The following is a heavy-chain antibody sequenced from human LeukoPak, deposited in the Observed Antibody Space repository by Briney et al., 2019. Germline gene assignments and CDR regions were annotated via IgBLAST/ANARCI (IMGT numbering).Heavy chain of an antibody. V-gene: IGHV3-74*01. Sequence: AGGSLRLSCSASGFTLSNFWIHWVRQAPGKGLVWVSRINTDGSSTNYADSVKGRFAVSRDNAKNTLYLQMNSLRVEDTAVYYCARVIGWDEPFDLWGQGTMVTVSS. CDR3: ARVIGWDEPFDL. D-gene: IGHD1-26*01. CDR1: GFTLSNFW. CDR2: INTDGSST. J-gene: IGHJ3*01.